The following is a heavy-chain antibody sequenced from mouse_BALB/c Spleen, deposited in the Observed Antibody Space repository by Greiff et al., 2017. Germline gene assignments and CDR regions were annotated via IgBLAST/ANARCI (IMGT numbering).Heavy chain of an antibody. J-gene: IGHJ4*01. CDR1: GYSITSGYS. Sequence: EVKLMESGPDLVKPSQSLSLTCTVTGYSITSGYSWHWIRQFPGNKLEWMGYIHYSGSTNYNPSLKSRISITRDTSKNQFFLQLNSVTTEDTATYYCARSGDGYHGYYAMDYWGQGTSVTVSS. CDR2: IHYSGST. CDR3: ARSGDGYHGYYAMDY. V-gene: IGHV3-1*02. D-gene: IGHD2-3*01.